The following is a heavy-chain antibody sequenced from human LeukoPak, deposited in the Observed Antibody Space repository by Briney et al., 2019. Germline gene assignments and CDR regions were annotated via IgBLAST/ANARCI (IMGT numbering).Heavy chain of an antibody. CDR1: GGSISSGDYY. CDR2: IYYSGSS. CDR3: ARVATIPWAFDI. J-gene: IGHJ3*02. Sequence: SETLSLTCTVSGGSISSGDYYWSWIRQPPGKGLEWIGYIYYSGSSYYNPSLKSRVTISVDTSKNQFSLKLSSVTAADTAVYYCARVATIPWAFDIWGQGTMVTVSS. V-gene: IGHV4-30-4*01. D-gene: IGHD5-12*01.